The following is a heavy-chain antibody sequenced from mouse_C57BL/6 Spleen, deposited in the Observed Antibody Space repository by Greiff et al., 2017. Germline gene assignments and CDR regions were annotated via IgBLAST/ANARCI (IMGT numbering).Heavy chain of an antibody. D-gene: IGHD1-1*01. Sequence: QVQLQQSGPELVKPGASVKISCKASGYAFSSSWMNWVKQRPGKGLEWIGRIYPGDGATNYNGKFKGKATLTADKSSSTAYMQLSSLTSEDSAVYFCARYYGSSFAYWGQGTLVTVSA. CDR3: ARYYGSSFAY. J-gene: IGHJ3*01. CDR1: GYAFSSSW. V-gene: IGHV1-82*01. CDR2: IYPGDGAT.